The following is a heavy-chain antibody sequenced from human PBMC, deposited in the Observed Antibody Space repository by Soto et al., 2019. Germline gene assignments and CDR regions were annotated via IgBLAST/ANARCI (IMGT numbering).Heavy chain of an antibody. Sequence: QIQLMQSGAEVKKPGASVKVSCKASGYTFTSYGIHWVRQAPGQRLEWTGWINAGNGNTKYSEKFQGRVTMTIATSTSTAYMELRSLSADDTAVYYCARTYGSGSYFLPFEYWGQGTLVSVSS. D-gene: IGHD3-10*01. CDR3: ARTYGSGSYFLPFEY. V-gene: IGHV1-3*01. CDR1: GYTFTSYG. CDR2: INAGNGNT. J-gene: IGHJ4*02.